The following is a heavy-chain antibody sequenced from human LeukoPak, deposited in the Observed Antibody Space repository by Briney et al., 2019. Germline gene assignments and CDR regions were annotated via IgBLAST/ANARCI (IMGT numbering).Heavy chain of an antibody. CDR3: ARDTVGDV. CDR2: ISCSSSTI. V-gene: IGHV3-48*02. CDR1: GFTFSDYS. J-gene: IGHJ4*02. Sequence: GGSLRLSCAASGFTFSDYSMNWVRQAPGEGLKWISYISCSSSTIYYADSVKGRFNISRDNAKNSLYLQMNSLRDEDTGVFYCARDTVGDVWGQGTLVTVSS.